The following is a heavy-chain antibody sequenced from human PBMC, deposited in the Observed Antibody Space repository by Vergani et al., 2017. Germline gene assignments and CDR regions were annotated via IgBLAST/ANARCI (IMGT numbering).Heavy chain of an antibody. V-gene: IGHV3-21*01. D-gene: IGHD1-26*01. CDR1: GFTFSSYS. CDR2: ISSSSSYI. Sequence: EVQLVESGGGLVKPGGSLRLSCAASGFTFSSYSMNWVRQAPGKGLEWVSSISSSSSYIYYADSVKGRFTISRDNAKNSLYLQMNSLRAEDTAVYYCARDQRYSVSYLFMDVWGKGTTVTVSS. J-gene: IGHJ6*03. CDR3: ARDQRYSVSYLFMDV.